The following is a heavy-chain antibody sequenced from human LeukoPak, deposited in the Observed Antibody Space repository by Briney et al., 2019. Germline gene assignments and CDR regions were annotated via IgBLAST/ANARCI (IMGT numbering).Heavy chain of an antibody. CDR1: GFTFSSYA. D-gene: IGHD3-10*01. CDR2: ISYDGSNK. V-gene: IGHV3-30*04. CDR3: ARVQSTMVRGVTPLNY. J-gene: IGHJ4*02. Sequence: PGGSLRLSCAASGFTFSSYAMHWVRQAPGKGLEWVAVISYDGSNKYYADSVKGRFTISRDNSENTLYLQMNSLRAEDTAVYYCARVQSTMVRGVTPLNYWGQGTLVTVSS.